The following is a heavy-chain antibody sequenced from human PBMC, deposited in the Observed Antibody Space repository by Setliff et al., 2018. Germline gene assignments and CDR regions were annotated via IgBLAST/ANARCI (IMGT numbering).Heavy chain of an antibody. J-gene: IGHJ4*02. D-gene: IGHD3-22*01. CDR3: VRGQGPRTVVAIPFDH. V-gene: IGHV1-18*01. CDR1: GYTFTTYG. Sequence: ASVKVSCKASGYTFTTYGISWLRQAPGQGLEWMGWISAYAQKFQGRVTMTTDTSTTTAYMELTSLTSDDTALYYCVRGQGPRTVVAIPFDHWGQGTLVTVSS. CDR2: ISA.